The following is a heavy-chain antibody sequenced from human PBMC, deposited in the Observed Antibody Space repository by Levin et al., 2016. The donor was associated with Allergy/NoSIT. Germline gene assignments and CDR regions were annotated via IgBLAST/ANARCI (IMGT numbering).Heavy chain of an antibody. D-gene: IGHD5-18*01. J-gene: IGHJ4*02. CDR2: ISYDGSNK. V-gene: IGHV3-30*04. Sequence: VRQAPGKGLEWVAVISYDGSNKYYADSVKGRFTISRDNSKNTLYLQMNSLRAEDTAVYYCARGRGYSYGNLDYWGQGTLVTVSS. CDR3: ARGRGYSYGNLDY.